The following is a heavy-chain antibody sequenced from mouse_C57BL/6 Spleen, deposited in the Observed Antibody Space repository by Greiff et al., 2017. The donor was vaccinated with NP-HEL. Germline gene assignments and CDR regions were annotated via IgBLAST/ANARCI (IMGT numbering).Heavy chain of an antibody. D-gene: IGHD1-1*01. Sequence: VQLQQSGPELVKPGASVKISCKASGYAFSSSWLNWVKQRPGKGLEWIGRIYPGDGDTNYNGTFKGKATLTADKSSSTAYMQLSSLTSEDSAVYFCAREGDYYGSSLFAYWGQGTLVTVSA. CDR3: AREGDYYGSSLFAY. V-gene: IGHV1-82*01. J-gene: IGHJ3*01. CDR2: IYPGDGDT. CDR1: GYAFSSSW.